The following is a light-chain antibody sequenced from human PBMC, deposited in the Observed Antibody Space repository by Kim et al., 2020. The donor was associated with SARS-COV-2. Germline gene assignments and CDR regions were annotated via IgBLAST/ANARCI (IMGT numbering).Light chain of an antibody. J-gene: IGLJ3*02. V-gene: IGLV2-14*03. CDR1: SSDIGGHNY. CDR2: DVT. CDR3: SSYTTSRTWV. Sequence: GQSIIISCTGTSSDIGGHNYVSWYQQHPDKAPKLMIYDVTKRPSGVSNRFSGSKSGNTASLSISGLQAEDEADYYCSSYTTSRTWVFGGGTKVTVL.